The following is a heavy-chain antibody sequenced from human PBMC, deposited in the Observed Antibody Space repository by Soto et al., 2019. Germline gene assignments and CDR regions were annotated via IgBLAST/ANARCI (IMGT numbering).Heavy chain of an antibody. Sequence: ASVKVSCKASGYTFTSYYMHWVRRAPGQGLEWMGIINPSGGSTSYAQKFQGRVTMTRDTSTSTVYMELSSLRSEDTAVYYCARDPLTVAGTVGYFDYWGQGTLVTVSS. CDR2: INPSGGST. CDR3: ARDPLTVAGTVGYFDY. CDR1: GYTFTSYY. D-gene: IGHD6-19*01. J-gene: IGHJ4*02. V-gene: IGHV1-46*03.